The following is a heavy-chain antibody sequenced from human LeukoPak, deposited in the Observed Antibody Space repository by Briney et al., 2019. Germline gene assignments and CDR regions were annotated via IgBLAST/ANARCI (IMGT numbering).Heavy chain of an antibody. CDR2: ISSSGSTI. D-gene: IGHD1-1*01. CDR3: AREAFPSWKDDN. J-gene: IGHJ4*02. CDR1: GFTFSSYE. V-gene: IGHV3-48*03. Sequence: PGGSLRLSCAASGFTFSSYEMNWVRQAPGKGLEWVSYISSSGSTIYYADSVKGRFTISRDNAKNSLYLQMNSLTAEDTAVYYCAREAFPSWKDDNWGQGTLVTVSS.